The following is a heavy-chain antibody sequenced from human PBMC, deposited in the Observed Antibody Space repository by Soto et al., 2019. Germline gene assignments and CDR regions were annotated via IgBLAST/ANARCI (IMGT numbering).Heavy chain of an antibody. CDR1: GYTFTNYG. V-gene: IGHV1-18*01. Sequence: QVQVVQSGGEVKKPGASVKVSCKTSGYTFTNYGISWVRQAPGRGLEWLGWTSAYNGNTNYAQKFQGRVTMTTDTSTSTVYMELRSLRSDDTAVYYCARDSTNRAKFDYWGQGTLGTVSS. J-gene: IGHJ4*02. D-gene: IGHD2-8*01. CDR3: ARDSTNRAKFDY. CDR2: TSAYNGNT.